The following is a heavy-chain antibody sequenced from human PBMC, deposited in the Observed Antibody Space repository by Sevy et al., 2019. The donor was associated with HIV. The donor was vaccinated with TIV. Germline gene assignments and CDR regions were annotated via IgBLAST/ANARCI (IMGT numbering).Heavy chain of an antibody. Sequence: ASVKVSCKTSGGTFSGYAISWVRQAPGQGLEWMGGIIAISCTTNYVQKFQGRVTITADASTRTVYMELRSLKIEDTAIYYCARDRDRRWIDPWGQGTLVTVSS. V-gene: IGHV1-69*13. CDR1: GGTFSGYA. J-gene: IGHJ5*02. CDR2: IIAISCTT. D-gene: IGHD3-22*01. CDR3: ARDRDRRWIDP.